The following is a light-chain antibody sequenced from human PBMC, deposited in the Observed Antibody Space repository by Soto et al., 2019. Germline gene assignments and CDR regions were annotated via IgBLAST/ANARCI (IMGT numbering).Light chain of an antibody. J-gene: IGKJ1*01. Sequence: EFVLTQSPGTLSLSPGERATLSCRASQTVRNNYLAWYLQKPGQAPRLLIYGASSRATGIPDRFSGSGSGTDFTLTISRLEPEDFAVYYCQQYGSSRWTFGQGTKVDIK. CDR1: QTVRNNY. V-gene: IGKV3-20*01. CDR3: QQYGSSRWT. CDR2: GAS.